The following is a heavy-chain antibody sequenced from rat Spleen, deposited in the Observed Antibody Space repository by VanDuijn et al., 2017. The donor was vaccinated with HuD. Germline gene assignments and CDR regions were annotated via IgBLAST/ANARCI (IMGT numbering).Heavy chain of an antibody. Sequence: EVQLVETGGGLVQPGRSLKLSCVASGFTFNNFWMSWIRQAPGKGLEWVASISNTGGTIYYLDSVKGRFTLSRDNTRNTLYLQMDSLKSEDTATYYCTRGGGRTANWFAYWGQGTLVTVSS. V-gene: IGHV5-31*01. J-gene: IGHJ3*01. CDR1: GFTFNNFW. CDR2: ISNTGGTI. D-gene: IGHD1-11*01. CDR3: TRGGGRTANWFAY.